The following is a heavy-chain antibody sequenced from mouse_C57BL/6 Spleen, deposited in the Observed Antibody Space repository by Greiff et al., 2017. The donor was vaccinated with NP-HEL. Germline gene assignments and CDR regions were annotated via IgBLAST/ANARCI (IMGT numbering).Heavy chain of an antibody. CDR2: IYWDDDK. Sequence: VKLLESGPGILQSSQTLSLTCSFSGFSLSTSGMGVSWIRQPSGKGLEWLAHIYWDDDKRYNPSLKSRLTISKDTSRNQVFLKITSVDTSDTATDDGARSGSIDYYGSSAWYFDVWGTGTTVTVSS. CDR1: GFSLSTSGMG. D-gene: IGHD1-1*01. J-gene: IGHJ1*03. CDR3: ARSGSIDYYGSSAWYFDV. V-gene: IGHV8-12*01.